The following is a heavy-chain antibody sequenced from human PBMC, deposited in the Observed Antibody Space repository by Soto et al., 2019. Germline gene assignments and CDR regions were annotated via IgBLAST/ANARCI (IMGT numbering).Heavy chain of an antibody. CDR3: AGFTYYYDSSGSPGAFDI. J-gene: IGHJ3*02. Sequence: QVQLVQSGAEVKKPGASVKVSCKASGYTFTGYYMHWVRQAPGQGLEWMGWINPNSGGTNYAQNFQGRVTLTMDTSISTAYMDLSRLRSDDTSVYYCAGFTYYYDSSGSPGAFDIWGQGTMVTVSS. CDR2: INPNSGGT. V-gene: IGHV1-2*02. CDR1: GYTFTGYY. D-gene: IGHD3-22*01.